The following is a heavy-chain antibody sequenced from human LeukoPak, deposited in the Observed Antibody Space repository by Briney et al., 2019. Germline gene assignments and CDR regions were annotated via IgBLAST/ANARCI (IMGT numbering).Heavy chain of an antibody. CDR2: ISYDGSNK. J-gene: IGHJ4*02. V-gene: IGHV3-30-3*01. Sequence: PGRSLRLSCAASGFTFSSYAMHWVRQAPGKGLEWVAVISYDGSNKYYADSVKGRFTISRDNSKNTLYLQMNSLRAEDTAVYYCARDFRMGGTSGYFDYWGQGTLVTVSS. D-gene: IGHD1-14*01. CDR1: GFTFSSYA. CDR3: ARDFRMGGTSGYFDY.